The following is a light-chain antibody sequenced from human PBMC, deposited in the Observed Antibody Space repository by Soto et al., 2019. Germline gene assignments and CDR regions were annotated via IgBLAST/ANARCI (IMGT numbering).Light chain of an antibody. CDR2: GAS. V-gene: IGKV3D-15*01. Sequence: EIVLTQSPGTLSLSPGERASLSCRASQSVSSEKLAWYQQKPGQAPRLLIFGASGRATGIPERFSGSGSGTEFTLTISSLQSEDFAVYYWQQYNNWPTFGQGTRLEIK. CDR3: QQYNNWPT. CDR1: QSVSSEK. J-gene: IGKJ5*01.